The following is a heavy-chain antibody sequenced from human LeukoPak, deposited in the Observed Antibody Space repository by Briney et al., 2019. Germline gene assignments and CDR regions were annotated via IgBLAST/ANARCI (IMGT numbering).Heavy chain of an antibody. V-gene: IGHV1-2*02. J-gene: IGHJ4*02. CDR1: GFTFSRYA. Sequence: GGSLRLSCAASGFTFSRYAMHWVRQAPGQGLEWMGWINPNTGGTDYAQKFQGRVTMTRDTSISTVYMELSSLRSDDTAMYYCARVGGSWYLRLGSWGQGTLVTVSS. CDR3: ARVGGSWYLRLGS. D-gene: IGHD6-13*01. CDR2: INPNTGGT.